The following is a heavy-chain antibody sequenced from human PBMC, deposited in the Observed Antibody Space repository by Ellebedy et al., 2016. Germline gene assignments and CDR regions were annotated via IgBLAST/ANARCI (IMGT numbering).Heavy chain of an antibody. CDR2: IDPNSGDT. CDR3: ARQRPASGDSYSGMDV. CDR1: GYTFIGYY. D-gene: IGHD1-26*01. Sequence: ASVKVSCKASGYTFIGYYIHWVRQAPGQGLEWMGWIDPNSGDTRTAQKFQGRVTMTRDTSFNTAYMELRRLTSDDTAVIYCARQRPASGDSYSGMDVWGRGTTVIVSS. V-gene: IGHV1-2*02. J-gene: IGHJ6*02.